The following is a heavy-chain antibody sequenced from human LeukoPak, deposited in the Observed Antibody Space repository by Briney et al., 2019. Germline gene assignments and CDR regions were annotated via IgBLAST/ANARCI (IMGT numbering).Heavy chain of an antibody. CDR1: GYTFTSYY. CDR3: ASLGGGSTVTTYLNY. V-gene: IGHV1-46*01. Sequence: ASVKVSCKASGYTFTSYYMHWVRQAPGQGLEWMGVINPSGGSTIYAQKFQGRVTLTRDMSTRTVDMELSSLRYEDTAVYYCASLGGGSTVTTYLNYWGQGTLVTVSS. CDR2: INPSGGST. J-gene: IGHJ4*02. D-gene: IGHD4-17*01.